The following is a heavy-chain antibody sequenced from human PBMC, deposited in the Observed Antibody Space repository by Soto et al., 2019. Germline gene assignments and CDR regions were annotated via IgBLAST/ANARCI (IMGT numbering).Heavy chain of an antibody. J-gene: IGHJ1*01. V-gene: IGHV1-46*01. Sequence: QVQLVQSGAEVKKPGASVKVSCKTSGYIFTAYSMHWVRQAPGQGLEGMGVVNPSGGSAHYAQSFEGRVTLTRDTSTSTFYMELSSLRSEDTAVYYCAREENCRGGTCYSEYFHHWGQGTLVTDSS. CDR3: AREENCRGGTCYSEYFHH. CDR1: GYIFTAYS. CDR2: VNPSGGSA. D-gene: IGHD2-15*01.